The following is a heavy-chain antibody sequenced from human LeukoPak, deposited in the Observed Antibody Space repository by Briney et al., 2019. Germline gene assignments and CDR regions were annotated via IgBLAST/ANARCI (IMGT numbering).Heavy chain of an antibody. CDR3: ARLPQPEGYYYGMDV. Sequence: PSETLSLTCTVSGGSISSGDYYWSWIRQPPGTGLEWIGYIYYGGSTYYNPSLKSRVTISVDTSKNQFSLKLSSVTAADTAVYYCARLPQPEGYYYGMDVWGQGTTVTVSS. CDR1: GGSISSGDYY. V-gene: IGHV4-30-4*01. CDR2: IYYGGST. J-gene: IGHJ6*02. D-gene: IGHD2-2*01.